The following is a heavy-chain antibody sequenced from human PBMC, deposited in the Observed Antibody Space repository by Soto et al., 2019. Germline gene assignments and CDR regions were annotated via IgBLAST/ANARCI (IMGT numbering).Heavy chain of an antibody. CDR3: ARDHSSSWYHGGPDY. CDR2: IWYDGSNK. CDR1: GFTFSSYG. V-gene: IGHV3-33*01. J-gene: IGHJ4*02. Sequence: AGGSLRLSCAASGFTFSSYGMHWVRQAPGKGLEWVAVIWYDGSNKYYADSVKGRFTISRDNSKNTLYLQMNSLRAEDTAVYYCARDHSSSWYHGGPDYWGQGTLVTVSS. D-gene: IGHD6-13*01.